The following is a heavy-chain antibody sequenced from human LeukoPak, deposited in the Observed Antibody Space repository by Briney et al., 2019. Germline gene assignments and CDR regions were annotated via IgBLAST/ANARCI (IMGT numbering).Heavy chain of an antibody. D-gene: IGHD1-26*01. V-gene: IGHV3-15*01. CDR2: IKSKTDGGTT. CDR1: GFTFDDYG. Sequence: GGSLRLSCAASGFTFDDYGMSWVRQAPGKGLEWVGRIKSKTDGGTTDYAAPVKGRFTISRDDSKNTLYLQMNSLKTEDTAVYYCTPSIAGGTREIDYWGQGTLVTVSS. J-gene: IGHJ4*02. CDR3: TPSIAGGTREIDY.